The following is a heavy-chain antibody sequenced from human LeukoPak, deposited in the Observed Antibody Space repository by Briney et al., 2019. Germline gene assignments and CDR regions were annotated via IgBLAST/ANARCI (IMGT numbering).Heavy chain of an antibody. D-gene: IGHD2-2*01. CDR2: INSDGSST. CDR3: ARDSSTSPYYYYYYGMDV. V-gene: IGHV3-74*01. J-gene: IGHJ6*02. CDR1: GFTFSSYW. Sequence: RAGGSLRLSCAASGFTFSSYWMHWVRQAPGKGLVWVSRINSDGSSTSYADSVKGRFTISRDNAKNTLYLQMNSLRAEDTAVYYCARDSSTSPYYYYYYGMDVWGQGTTVTVSS.